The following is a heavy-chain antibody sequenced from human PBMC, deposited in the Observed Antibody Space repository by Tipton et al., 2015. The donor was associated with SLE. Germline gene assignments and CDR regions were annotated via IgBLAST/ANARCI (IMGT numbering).Heavy chain of an antibody. CDR1: GGSISSYY. CDR2: IYYSGSI. J-gene: IGHJ6*03. D-gene: IGHD1-7*01. Sequence: LRLSCTVSGGSISSYYWSWIRQPPGKGLEWIGYIYYSGSIYYNPSLKSRVTISVDTSKNQFSLKLSSVTAADTAVYYCARDLSAKNSYYYYYMDVWGKGTTVTVSS. CDR3: ARDLSAKNSYYYYYMDV. V-gene: IGHV4-59*12.